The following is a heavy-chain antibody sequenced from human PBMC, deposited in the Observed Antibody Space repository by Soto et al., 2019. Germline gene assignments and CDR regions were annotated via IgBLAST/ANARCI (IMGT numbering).Heavy chain of an antibody. J-gene: IGHJ6*02. V-gene: IGHV3-23*01. D-gene: IGHD3-10*01. CDR2: ISGSGGST. CDR1: GFTFSSYA. Sequence: EVQLLESGGGLVQPGGSLRLSCAASGFTFSSYAMSWVRQAPGKGLEWVSAISGSGGSTYYADSVKGRFTISRDNSKNTLYLKMNSLRAEDTAVYYCAKVGFGHLYYYGMDVWGQGTTVTVSS. CDR3: AKVGFGHLYYYGMDV.